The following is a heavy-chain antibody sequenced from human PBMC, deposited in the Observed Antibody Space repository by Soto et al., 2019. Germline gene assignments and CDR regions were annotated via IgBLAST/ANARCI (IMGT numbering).Heavy chain of an antibody. Sequence: QVQLQESGPGLVKPAETLSLTCTVSGGSTNTYYWSWLRQPPGKGLEWIGYIYFSGSTNYNPSLKSRVTISVDTSRDQFSLKLSSVTAADTAVYYCARHRWSLAASREFDFWGHGILVTVSS. V-gene: IGHV4-59*08. J-gene: IGHJ4*01. CDR1: GGSTNTYY. D-gene: IGHD3-3*01. CDR2: IYFSGST. CDR3: ARHRWSLAASREFDF.